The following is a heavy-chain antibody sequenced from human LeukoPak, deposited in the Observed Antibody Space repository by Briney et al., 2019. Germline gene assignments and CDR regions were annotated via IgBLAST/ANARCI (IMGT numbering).Heavy chain of an antibody. CDR2: ISGSGGST. V-gene: IGHV3-23*01. D-gene: IGHD6-13*01. CDR1: GFTFSSYS. Sequence: GGSLRLSCAASGFTFSSYSMNWVRQAPGKGLEWVSVISGSGGSTYYADSVKGRFTISRDNSKNTLYLQMNSLRAEDTAVYYCAKPRSGVAAPGTPLGYWGQGTLVTVSS. CDR3: AKPRSGVAAPGTPLGY. J-gene: IGHJ4*02.